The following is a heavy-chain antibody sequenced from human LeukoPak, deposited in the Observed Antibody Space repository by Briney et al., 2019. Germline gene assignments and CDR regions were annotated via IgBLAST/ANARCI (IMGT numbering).Heavy chain of an antibody. V-gene: IGHV4-59*01. D-gene: IGHD6-19*01. CDR2: IYYSGST. CDR1: GGSISSYY. CDR3: ATSAVAGLFDY. Sequence: PSETLSLTCTVSGGSISSYYWSWIRQPPGKGLEWIGYIYYSGSTNYNPSLKSRVTISVDTSMNQFSLKLSSVTAADTAVYYCATSAVAGLFDYWGQGTLVTVSS. J-gene: IGHJ4*02.